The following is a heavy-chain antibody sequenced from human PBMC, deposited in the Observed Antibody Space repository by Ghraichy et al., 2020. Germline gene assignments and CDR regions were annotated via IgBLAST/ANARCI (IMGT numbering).Heavy chain of an antibody. Sequence: SEPLSLTCAVYGGSFSGYYWSWIRQPPGKGLEWIGEINHSGSTNYNPSLKSRVTISVDTSKNQFSLKLSSVTAADTAVYYCARRALLWFGELLYNWFDPWGQGTLVTVSS. D-gene: IGHD3-10*01. CDR1: GGSFSGYY. V-gene: IGHV4-34*01. J-gene: IGHJ5*02. CDR2: INHSGST. CDR3: ARRALLWFGELLYNWFDP.